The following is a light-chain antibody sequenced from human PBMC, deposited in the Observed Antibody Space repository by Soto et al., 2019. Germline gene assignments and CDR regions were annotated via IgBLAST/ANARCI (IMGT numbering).Light chain of an antibody. CDR1: QSVSSN. CDR2: GAS. CDR3: QQYNNWPIT. J-gene: IGKJ5*01. Sequence: EIVMTQSTGTLSLSPGETATLSCRASQSVSSNLAWYQQKPGQAPRLLIYGASTRATGIPARFSGSGSGTEFTLTISSLQSEDFEIYYCQQYNNWPITFGQGTRLEIK. V-gene: IGKV3-15*01.